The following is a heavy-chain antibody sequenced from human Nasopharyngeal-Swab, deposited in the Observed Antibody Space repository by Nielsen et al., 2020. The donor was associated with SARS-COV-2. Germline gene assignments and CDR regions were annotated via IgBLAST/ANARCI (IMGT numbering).Heavy chain of an antibody. D-gene: IGHD2-15*01. CDR2: INHSGST. CDR3: ARGFQDIVVVVAAYRSGFGC. J-gene: IGHJ4*02. CDR1: GGSFSGYY. Sequence: GSLRLSCAVYGGSFSGYYWSWIRQPPGKGLEWIGEINHSGSTNSNPSLKSRVTISVDTSKNQFSLKLSSVTAADTAVYYCARGFQDIVVVVAAYRSGFGCWGQGTLVTVSS. V-gene: IGHV4-34*01.